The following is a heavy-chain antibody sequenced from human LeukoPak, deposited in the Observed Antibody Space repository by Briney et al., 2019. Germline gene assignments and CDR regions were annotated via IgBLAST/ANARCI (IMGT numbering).Heavy chain of an antibody. D-gene: IGHD2-8*02. CDR3: ARRYCCGGICYYFAS. J-gene: IGHJ4*02. Sequence: PPETMPTTRTVSGDSSSSITHYRGRIRQPPGKGLEWIAIISYGGGAFYNPSLKSRVTISVDTSKNQFSLTLTSVTAADTAAYYCARRYCCGGICYYFASWERSTLVTVSS. CDR1: GDSSSSITHY. CDR2: ISYGGGA. V-gene: IGHV4-39*01.